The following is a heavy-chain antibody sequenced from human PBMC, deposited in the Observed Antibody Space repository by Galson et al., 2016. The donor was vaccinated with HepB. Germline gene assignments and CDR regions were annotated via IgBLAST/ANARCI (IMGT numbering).Heavy chain of an antibody. CDR2: IDYTGTI. CDR1: GDSISSSYYY. V-gene: IGHV4-39*01. D-gene: IGHD5-18*01. Sequence: SETLSLTCSVSGDSISSSYYYWGWIRQPPGKGLEWIGSIDYTGTIYYNPSLKSRVTISVDTSKNQFSLKLTSVTATDTAAFYCARQARYNNGFDPWSQGTLVTVSS. J-gene: IGHJ5*02. CDR3: ARQARYNNGFDP.